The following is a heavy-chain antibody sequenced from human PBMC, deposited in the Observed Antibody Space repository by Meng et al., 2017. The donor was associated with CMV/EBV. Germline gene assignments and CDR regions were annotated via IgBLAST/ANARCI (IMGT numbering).Heavy chain of an antibody. CDR2: IKSKTDGGTT. Sequence: GGSLRLSCAASGFTFSNAWMSWVRQAPGKGLEWVGRIKSKTDGGTTDYAAPVKGRFTISRDDSKNTLYLQMNSLKTEDTAVYYCTTGRATVTGYYYYGTDVWGQGTTVTVSS. CDR3: TTGRATVTGYYYYGTDV. D-gene: IGHD4-17*01. J-gene: IGHJ6*02. V-gene: IGHV3-15*01. CDR1: GFTFSNAW.